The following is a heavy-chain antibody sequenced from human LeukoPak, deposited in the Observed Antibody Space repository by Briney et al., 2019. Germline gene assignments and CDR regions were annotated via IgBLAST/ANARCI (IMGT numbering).Heavy chain of an antibody. CDR3: AKSLLGSTDDAFDI. CDR1: GGSISSYY. CDR2: LYYSGST. Sequence: KPSETLSLTCTVSGGSISSYYWGWIRQPPGKGLEWIGSLYYSGSTYYNPSLRSRVTISVDTSKNQFSLKLSSVTAADTAVYYCAKSLLGSTDDAFDIWGQGTMVTVSS. J-gene: IGHJ3*02. D-gene: IGHD2-2*03. V-gene: IGHV4-39*01.